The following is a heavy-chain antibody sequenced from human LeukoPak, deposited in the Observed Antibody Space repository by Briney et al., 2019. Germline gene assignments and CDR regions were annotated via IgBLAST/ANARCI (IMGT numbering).Heavy chain of an antibody. CDR2: IIPIFGTA. D-gene: IGHD4-17*01. CDR3: ATEGDYGDFDY. Sequence: SVKVSCKASGGTFSSYAISWVRQAPGQGLEWMGGIIPIFGTANYAQKFQGRVTITADESTSTAYMELSGLRSEDTAVYYCATEGDYGDFDYWGQGTLVTVSS. V-gene: IGHV1-69*01. CDR1: GGTFSSYA. J-gene: IGHJ4*02.